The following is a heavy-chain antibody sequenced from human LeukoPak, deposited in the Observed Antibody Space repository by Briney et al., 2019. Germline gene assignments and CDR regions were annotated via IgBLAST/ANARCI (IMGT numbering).Heavy chain of an antibody. CDR3: AKDRTGTFDY. J-gene: IGHJ4*02. Sequence: GGSLRLSCAASGVTFSSYGMHWGRQAPGKGLEWVAVISYDGSNKYYADSVKGRFTISRDNSKNTLYLQMNSLRAEDTAVYYCAKDRTGTFDYWGQGTLVTVSS. D-gene: IGHD1-1*01. CDR1: GVTFSSYG. V-gene: IGHV3-30*18. CDR2: ISYDGSNK.